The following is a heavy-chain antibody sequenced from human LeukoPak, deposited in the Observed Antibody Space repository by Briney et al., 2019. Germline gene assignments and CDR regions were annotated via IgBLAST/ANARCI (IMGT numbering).Heavy chain of an antibody. V-gene: IGHV4-59*01. CDR3: ARGKYSSGWYYFDY. J-gene: IGHJ4*02. CDR2: IYYSGST. CDR1: GGSIRSYY. Sequence: ASETLSLTCTVSGGSIRSYYWSWIRQPPGKGLEWIGYIYYSGSTNYNPSLESRVTISVDTSKNQFSLKLSSVTAADTAVYYCARGKYSSGWYYFDYWGQGTLVTVSS. D-gene: IGHD6-19*01.